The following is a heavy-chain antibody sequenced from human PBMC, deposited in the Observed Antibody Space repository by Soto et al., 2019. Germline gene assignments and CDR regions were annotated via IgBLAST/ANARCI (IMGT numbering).Heavy chain of an antibody. Sequence: QVQLVQSGAEVTKPGSSVKVSCKASGGTFSSYTISWVRQAPGQGLEWMGRIIPILGIANYAQKFQGRVTITADKSTSKAYMELSSLRSEDTAVYYCARKRGYYYGSGSYPYGMDVWGQGTTVTVSS. V-gene: IGHV1-69*02. CDR3: ARKRGYYYGSGSYPYGMDV. J-gene: IGHJ6*02. CDR1: GGTFSSYT. D-gene: IGHD3-10*01. CDR2: IIPILGIA.